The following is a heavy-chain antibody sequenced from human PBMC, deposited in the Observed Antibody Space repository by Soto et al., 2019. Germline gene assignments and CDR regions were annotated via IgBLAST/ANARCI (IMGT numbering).Heavy chain of an antibody. CDR1: GGSISSYY. CDR2: IYYSGST. V-gene: IGHV4-59*01. D-gene: IGHD3-22*01. Sequence: PSETLSLTCTVSGGSISSYYWSWIRQPPGKGLEWIGYIYYSGSTNYNPSLKSRVTISVDTSKNQFSLKLSSVTAADTAVYYCARVGDSSGYYYSLWYFDYWGQGTLVTVSS. CDR3: ARVGDSSGYYYSLWYFDY. J-gene: IGHJ4*02.